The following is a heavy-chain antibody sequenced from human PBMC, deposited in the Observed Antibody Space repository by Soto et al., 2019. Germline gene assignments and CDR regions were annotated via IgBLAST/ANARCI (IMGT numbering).Heavy chain of an antibody. CDR3: ARLGGSSWYAFDY. CDR1: GAAISTYY. D-gene: IGHD6-13*01. Sequence: LFPTINLSGAAISTYYWRSILLPPVKVLEWSGYIYYSGSSNYNHSLKSRVTISLDTSKNQFSLKLSSVTAADTAVYYCARLGGSSWYAFDYWGQGTLHTESS. V-gene: IGHV4-59*01. J-gene: IGHJ4*02. CDR2: IYYSGSS.